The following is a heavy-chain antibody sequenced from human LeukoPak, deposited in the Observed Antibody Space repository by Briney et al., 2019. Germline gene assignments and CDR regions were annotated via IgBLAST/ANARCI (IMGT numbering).Heavy chain of an antibody. V-gene: IGHV4-34*01. CDR2: INHNGRT. D-gene: IGHD3/OR15-3a*01. J-gene: IGHJ6*04. Sequence: PGGSLRLSCAASGFTFSSYSMNWVRQAPGKGLEWIGEINHNGRTNYNPSLKSRVTISVDSSMNQFSLKVTSVTAADTAVYYCARWTPRTEMKGLNYYYGMDVWGKGRTVTVSS. CDR3: ARWTPRTEMKGLNYYYGMDV. CDR1: GFTFSSYS.